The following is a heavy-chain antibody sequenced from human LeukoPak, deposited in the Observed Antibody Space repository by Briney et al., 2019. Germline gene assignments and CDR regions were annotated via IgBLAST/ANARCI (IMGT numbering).Heavy chain of an antibody. J-gene: IGHJ4*02. CDR3: ARDNCGGSCYIDY. Sequence: SETLSLTCIVSGYSISSDFYWNWIRQPPGKGLEWIGSIYHSGSTYYNPSLKSRVTISVDTSKNQFSLKLSSVTAADTAVYYCARDNCGGSCYIDYWGQGTLVTVSS. D-gene: IGHD2-15*01. V-gene: IGHV4-38-2*02. CDR1: GYSISSDFY. CDR2: IYHSGST.